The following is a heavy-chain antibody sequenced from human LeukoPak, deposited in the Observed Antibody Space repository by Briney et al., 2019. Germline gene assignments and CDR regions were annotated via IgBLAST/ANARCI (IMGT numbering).Heavy chain of an antibody. Sequence: GGSLRLSCAASGFTFSDYWMTWVRQAPGKGLEWVANIRQDGSEKYHVDSVKGRFTISRDNAKNSVYLQMNSLRAEDTAVYYCARISCSRSSCYGVYDYWGQGNLVTVSS. J-gene: IGHJ4*02. V-gene: IGHV3-7*01. CDR3: ARISCSRSSCYGVYDY. D-gene: IGHD2-15*01. CDR2: IRQDGSEK. CDR1: GFTFSDYW.